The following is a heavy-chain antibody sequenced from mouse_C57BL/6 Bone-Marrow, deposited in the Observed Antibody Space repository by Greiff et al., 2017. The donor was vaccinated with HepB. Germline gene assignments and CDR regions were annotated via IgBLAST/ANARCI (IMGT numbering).Heavy chain of an antibody. CDR2: IYPGSGNT. CDR1: GYSFTSYY. D-gene: IGHD1-1*01. V-gene: IGHV1-66*01. J-gene: IGHJ2*01. Sequence: VQLQESGPELVKPGASVKISCKASGYSFTSYYIHWVKQRPGQGLEWIGWIYPGSGNTKYNEKFKGKATLTADTSSSTAYMQLSSLTSEDSAVYYCARGVSYYGSSYNYFDYWGQGTTLTVSS. CDR3: ARGVSYYGSSYNYFDY.